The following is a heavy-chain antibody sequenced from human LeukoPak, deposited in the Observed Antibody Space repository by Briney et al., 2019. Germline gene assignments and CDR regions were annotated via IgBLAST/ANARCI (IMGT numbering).Heavy chain of an antibody. V-gene: IGHV4-4*07. D-gene: IGHD2-21*02. Sequence: NPSETLSLTCTVSGGSISSYYWSWIRQPAGKGLEWIGRIYTSGSTNYNPSLKSRVTMPVDTSKNQFSLKLSSVTAADTAVYYCAREVPCGGDCYEDAFDIWGQGTMVTVSS. J-gene: IGHJ3*02. CDR2: IYTSGST. CDR3: AREVPCGGDCYEDAFDI. CDR1: GGSISSYY.